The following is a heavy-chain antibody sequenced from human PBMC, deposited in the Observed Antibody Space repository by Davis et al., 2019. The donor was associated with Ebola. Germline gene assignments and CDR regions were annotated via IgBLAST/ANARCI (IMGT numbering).Heavy chain of an antibody. Sequence: GGSLRLSCVASGFTVSSDYMSWVRQAPGKGLEWVGRIKSNADGGATDYAAPVKGRFTISRDDSKNTLYLQMNSLKTEDTAVYYCTPRPHCSSTSCYSSEDYWGQGTLVTVSS. D-gene: IGHD2-2*02. CDR1: GFTVSSDY. CDR2: IKSNADGGAT. CDR3: TPRPHCSSTSCYSSEDY. J-gene: IGHJ4*02. V-gene: IGHV3-15*01.